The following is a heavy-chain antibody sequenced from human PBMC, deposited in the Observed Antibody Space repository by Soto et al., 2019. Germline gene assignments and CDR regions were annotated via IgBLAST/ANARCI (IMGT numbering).Heavy chain of an antibody. J-gene: IGHJ4*02. CDR2: ISGSGVST. V-gene: IGHV3-23*01. CDR3: AKVGPIAMAVPDFDY. CDR1: GFIFTSSA. Sequence: GGSLRLSCAASGFIFTSSAMSWVRHIPGKGLEWVSTISGSGVSTYYADSMKGRFTISRDNSQNTLYLQMSSLRVEDTAVYYCAKVGPIAMAVPDFDYWGQGTLVTVSS. D-gene: IGHD6-19*01.